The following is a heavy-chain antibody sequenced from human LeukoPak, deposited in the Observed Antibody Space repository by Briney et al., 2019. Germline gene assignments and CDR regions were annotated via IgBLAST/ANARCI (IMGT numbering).Heavy chain of an antibody. V-gene: IGHV3-9*01. Sequence: GGSLRLSCAASGFTFDDYAMHWVRQAPGKGLEWVPGISWNSGKIGYADSVKGRFTISRDNAKNSLYLQMNSLRAEDTALYYCAKDTSSVSYGYFDYWGQGTLVTVSS. D-gene: IGHD5-18*01. CDR1: GFTFDDYA. CDR3: AKDTSSVSYGYFDY. CDR2: ISWNSGKI. J-gene: IGHJ4*02.